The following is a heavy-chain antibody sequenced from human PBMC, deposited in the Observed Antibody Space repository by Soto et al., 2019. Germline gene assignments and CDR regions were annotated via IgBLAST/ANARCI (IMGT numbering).Heavy chain of an antibody. CDR2: ISSSSSTI. J-gene: IGHJ4*02. CDR1: GFTFSSYS. D-gene: IGHD3-22*01. CDR3: ARYTYYYDSSGYLV. Sequence: EVQLVESGGGLVQPGGSLRLSCAASGFTFSSYSMNWVRQAPGKGLEWVSYISSSSSTIYYADSVKGRFTISRDNAKNSLYLQMNSLRDEDTAVYYCARYTYYYDSSGYLVWGQGTLVTVSS. V-gene: IGHV3-48*02.